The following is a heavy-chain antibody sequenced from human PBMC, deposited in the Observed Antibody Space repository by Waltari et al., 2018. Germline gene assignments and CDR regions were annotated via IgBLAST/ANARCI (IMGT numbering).Heavy chain of an antibody. CDR1: GGSISGYY. D-gene: IGHD4-17*01. V-gene: IGHV4-59*01. Sequence: QVQLQESGPGLVKPSETLSLTCTVSGGSISGYYWTWIRQPPGTGLEYLGYIYYTGSSKYNPSLEGRVTISLDTSKNQFSLMLTSVTAADTAVYYCARWTTVRGTRGLDYWGQGTLVTVSS. CDR3: ARWTTVRGTRGLDY. CDR2: IYYTGSS. J-gene: IGHJ4*02.